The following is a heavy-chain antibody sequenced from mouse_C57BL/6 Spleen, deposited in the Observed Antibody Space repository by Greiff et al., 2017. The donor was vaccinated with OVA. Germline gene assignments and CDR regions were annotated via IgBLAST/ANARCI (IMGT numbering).Heavy chain of an antibody. CDR3: ARGGTNYAMDY. V-gene: IGHV5-12*01. J-gene: IGHJ4*01. Sequence: EVNLVESGGGLVQPGGSLKLSCAASGFTFSDYYMYWVRQTPEKRLEWVAYISNGGGSTYYPDTVKGRFTISRDNAKNTLYLQMSRLKSEDTAMYYCARGGTNYAMDYWGQGTSVTVSS. CDR2: ISNGGGST. D-gene: IGHD3-3*01. CDR1: GFTFSDYY.